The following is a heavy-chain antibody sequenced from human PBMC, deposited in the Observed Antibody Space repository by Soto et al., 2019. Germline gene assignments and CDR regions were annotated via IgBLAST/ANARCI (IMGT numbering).Heavy chain of an antibody. CDR1: GGTFSSYA. D-gene: IGHD3-22*01. J-gene: IGHJ3*02. CDR3: ASVYYDSSGYHAFDI. CDR2: IIPIFGTA. V-gene: IGHV1-69*06. Sequence: SVNVSFKASGGTFSSYAISWVRQAPGQGLEWMGGIIPIFGTANYAQKFQGRVTITADKSTSTAYMELSSLRSEDTAVYYCASVYYDSSGYHAFDIWGQGTMVTVSS.